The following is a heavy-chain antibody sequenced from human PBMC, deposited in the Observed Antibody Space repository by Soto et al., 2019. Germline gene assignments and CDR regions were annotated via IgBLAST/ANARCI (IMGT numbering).Heavy chain of an antibody. Sequence: SETLALTCAVSGGSIGSSNWWSWVRQPPGKGLEWIGEIYHSGSTNYNPSLKSRVTISVDKSKNQFSLKLSSVTAADTAVYYCASVAPIAAAGSFDYWGQVTLVPVSS. D-gene: IGHD6-13*01. CDR1: GGSIGSSNW. CDR3: ASVAPIAAAGSFDY. CDR2: IYHSGST. J-gene: IGHJ4*02. V-gene: IGHV4-4*02.